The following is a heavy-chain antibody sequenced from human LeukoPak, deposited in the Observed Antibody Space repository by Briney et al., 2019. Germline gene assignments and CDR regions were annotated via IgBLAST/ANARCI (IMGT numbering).Heavy chain of an antibody. CDR3: TRTFLSGDGYKVGYFDY. V-gene: IGHV3-53*01. CDR1: GLTVSSNY. D-gene: IGHD5-24*01. J-gene: IGHJ4*02. CDR2: IYSSGST. Sequence: GGSLRLSCAASGLTVSSNYMSWVRQAPGKGLEWVSLIYSSGSTYYADSVKGRFTISRDNPKNTLFLQMNSLTAEDTAMYYCTRTFLSGDGYKVGYFDYWGQGTLVTVSS.